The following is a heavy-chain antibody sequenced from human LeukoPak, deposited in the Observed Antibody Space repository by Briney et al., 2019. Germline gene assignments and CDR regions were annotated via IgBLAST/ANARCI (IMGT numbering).Heavy chain of an antibody. CDR3: ARSLYYYGSDSFDI. D-gene: IGHD3-10*01. J-gene: IGHJ3*02. V-gene: IGHV4-59*01. CDR2: IYYSGST. CDR1: GGSISSYY. Sequence: SETLSLTCTVSGGSISSYYWSWIRQPPGKGLEWIGYIYYSGSTNYNPSLKSRVTISVDTSKNQFSLKLSSATAADTAVYYCARSLYYYGSDSFDIWGQGTMVSVSS.